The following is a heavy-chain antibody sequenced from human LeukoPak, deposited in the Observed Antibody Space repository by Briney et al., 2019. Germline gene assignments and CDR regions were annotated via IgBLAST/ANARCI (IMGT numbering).Heavy chain of an antibody. J-gene: IGHJ4*02. Sequence: GGSLRLSCAASGFTFSSYAMTWVRQAPGKGLEWVSAISGSGGSAYADSVKGRFTISRDDSKNTLFLQMNSLRAEDTAFYYCAKSYTSGSYVFDYWGQGTLVTVSS. CDR1: GFTFSSYA. D-gene: IGHD6-25*01. V-gene: IGHV3-23*01. CDR3: AKSYTSGSYVFDY. CDR2: ISGSGGSA.